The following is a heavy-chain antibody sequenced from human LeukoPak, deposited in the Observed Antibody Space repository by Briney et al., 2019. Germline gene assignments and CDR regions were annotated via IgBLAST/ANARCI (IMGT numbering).Heavy chain of an antibody. CDR2: ISSSGSTI. J-gene: IGHJ4*02. Sequence: GGSLRLSCAASGFTFSDYYMSWIRQAPGKGLEWVSYISSSGSTIYYADSVKGRFTISRDNAKNSLYLQMNSLRAEDTAVYYCARSLQDYYDSSGYYSLLCYFDYWGQGTLVTVSS. D-gene: IGHD3-22*01. CDR3: ARSLQDYYDSSGYYSLLCYFDY. V-gene: IGHV3-11*01. CDR1: GFTFSDYY.